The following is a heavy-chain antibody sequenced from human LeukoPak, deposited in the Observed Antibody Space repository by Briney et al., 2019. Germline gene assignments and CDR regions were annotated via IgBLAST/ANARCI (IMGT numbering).Heavy chain of an antibody. Sequence: GASVKVSCKVSGYILTELSMHWVRQGPGKGLEWMGGFDPEVGETVYAQKFQGRVTMTEDTSKDTAYMELSSLRSEDTAVYFCATPVSYYFVSSAYYPFNYWGQGTLVTVSS. CDR1: GYILTELS. J-gene: IGHJ4*02. D-gene: IGHD3-22*01. V-gene: IGHV1-24*01. CDR2: FDPEVGET. CDR3: ATPVSYYFVSSAYYPFNY.